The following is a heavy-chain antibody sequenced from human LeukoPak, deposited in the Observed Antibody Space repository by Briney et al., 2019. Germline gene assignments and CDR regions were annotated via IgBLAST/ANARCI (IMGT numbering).Heavy chain of an antibody. CDR2: IYSGGST. Sequence: GGSLRLSCAASGFTVSSNYMSWVRQAPGKGLEWVSVIYSGGSTYYADSVKGRFTISRDNSKNTLYLQMNSLRAEDTAVYYCARDTPYYYDSSGYSASWGQGTLVTVSS. V-gene: IGHV3-53*01. CDR3: ARDTPYYYDSSGYSAS. J-gene: IGHJ5*02. CDR1: GFTVSSNY. D-gene: IGHD3-22*01.